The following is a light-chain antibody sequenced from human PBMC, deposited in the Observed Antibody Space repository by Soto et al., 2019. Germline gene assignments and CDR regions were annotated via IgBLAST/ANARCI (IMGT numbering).Light chain of an antibody. J-gene: IGLJ1*01. Sequence: QSALTQPPSASGSPGQSVTISCTGTSSDVGGYNYISWYQHHPGKAPKLMIYEVSQRPSGVPDRFSGSKSGNTASLTVSGLQADDEADYYCSSYAGSNNRGVFGSGTKLTVL. V-gene: IGLV2-8*01. CDR2: EVS. CDR1: SSDVGGYNY. CDR3: SSYAGSNNRGV.